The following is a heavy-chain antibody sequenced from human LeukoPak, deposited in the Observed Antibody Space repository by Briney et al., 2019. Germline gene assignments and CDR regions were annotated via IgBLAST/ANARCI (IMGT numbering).Heavy chain of an antibody. D-gene: IGHD4-17*01. CDR2: IYTSGST. CDR3: ARVLDYGDYAWFDP. J-gene: IGHJ5*02. Sequence: SQTLSLTCTVSGGSISSGSYYWSWIRQPAGKGLEWIGRIYTSGSTNYNPSLKGRVTISVDTSKNQFSLKLSSVTAADTAVYYCARVLDYGDYAWFDPWGQGTLVTVSS. CDR1: GGSISSGSYY. V-gene: IGHV4-61*02.